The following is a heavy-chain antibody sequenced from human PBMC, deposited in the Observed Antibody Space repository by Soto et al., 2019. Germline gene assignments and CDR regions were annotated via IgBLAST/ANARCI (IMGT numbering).Heavy chain of an antibody. J-gene: IGHJ2*01. CDR1: GFTFSSYA. Sequence: EVQLLESGGGLVQPGGSLRLSCAASGFTFSSYAMTWVRQAPGKGPEWVSGISGSGGRTYYAVSVKGRFTTSRDTSKNTLYLQMNSLGAEDTAVYYCAKARGELPYWYFDLWGRGTLVTVSS. D-gene: IGHD1-26*01. V-gene: IGHV3-23*01. CDR2: ISGSGGRT. CDR3: AKARGELPYWYFDL.